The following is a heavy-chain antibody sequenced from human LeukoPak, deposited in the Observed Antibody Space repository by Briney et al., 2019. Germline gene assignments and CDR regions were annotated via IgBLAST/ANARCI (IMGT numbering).Heavy chain of an antibody. CDR2: ISSSSSYI. D-gene: IGHD2-15*01. CDR1: GFTFSSYS. J-gene: IGHJ4*02. CDR3: ASCSGGSCYLDY. V-gene: IGHV3-21*01. Sequence: GGSLRLSCAASGFTFSSYSMNWVRQAPGKGLEWVSSISSSSSYIYYADSVKGRFTISRDNAKNSLYLQMNSLRAEDTAVYYCASCSGGSCYLDYWGQATLVTVSS.